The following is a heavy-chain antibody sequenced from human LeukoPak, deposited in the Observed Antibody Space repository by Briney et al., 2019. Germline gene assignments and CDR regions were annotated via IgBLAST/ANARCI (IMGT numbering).Heavy chain of an antibody. CDR1: GGSISSYY. CDR3: ARDKYDFWSGYCIDY. CDR2: IYTSGST. V-gene: IGHV4-4*07. Sequence: SETLSLTCTVSGGSISSYYWSWIRQPAGKGLEWIGRIYTSGSTNYNPSLKSRVTMSVDTSKNQFSLKLSSVTAADTAVYYCARDKYDFWSGYCIDYWGQGTLVTVSS. D-gene: IGHD3-3*01. J-gene: IGHJ4*02.